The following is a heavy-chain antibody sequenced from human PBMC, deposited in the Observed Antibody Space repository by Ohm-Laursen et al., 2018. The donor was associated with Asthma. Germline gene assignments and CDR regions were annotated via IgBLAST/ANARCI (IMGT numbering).Heavy chain of an antibody. D-gene: IGHD3-10*01. CDR1: GGSIGSGDSY. CDR2: IYYSGTT. V-gene: IGHV4-30-4*01. Sequence: TLSLTCTVSGGSIGSGDSYWSWLRQPPGKGLEWIGYIYYSGTTYYNPSLKSRVTISVDTSKNQFSLRPSSVTAADTAVYYCARVFLWFGDPQRVDVWGQGTSVTVSS. J-gene: IGHJ6*02. CDR3: ARVFLWFGDPQRVDV.